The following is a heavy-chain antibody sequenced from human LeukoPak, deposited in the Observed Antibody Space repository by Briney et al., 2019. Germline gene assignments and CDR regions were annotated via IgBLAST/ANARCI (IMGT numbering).Heavy chain of an antibody. Sequence: ASVKVSCKASGYTFTSYGISWVRQAPGQGLEWMGWISAYNGNTNYAQKLQGRVTMTTDTSTSTAYMELRSLRSDDTAVYYRARCSLSGSYYNVEDYWGQGTLVTVSS. CDR2: ISAYNGNT. J-gene: IGHJ4*02. CDR3: ARCSLSGSYYNVEDY. D-gene: IGHD3-10*01. V-gene: IGHV1-18*01. CDR1: GYTFTSYG.